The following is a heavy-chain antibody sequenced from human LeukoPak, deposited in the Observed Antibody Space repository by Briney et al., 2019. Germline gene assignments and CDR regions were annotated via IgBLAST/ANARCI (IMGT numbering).Heavy chain of an antibody. CDR2: IIPIFGTA. D-gene: IGHD1-7*01. CDR1: GGTFSSYA. J-gene: IGHJ5*02. V-gene: IGHV1-69*05. Sequence: GSSVKVSCKASGGTFSSYAISWVRQAPGQGLEWMGGIIPIFGTANYAQKLQGRVTMTTDTSTSTAYMELRSLRSDDTAVYYCARDGLTGTTGDWFDPWGQGTLVTVSS. CDR3: ARDGLTGTTGDWFDP.